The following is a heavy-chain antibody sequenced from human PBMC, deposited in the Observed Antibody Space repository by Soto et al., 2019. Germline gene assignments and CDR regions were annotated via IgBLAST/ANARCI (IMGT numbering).Heavy chain of an antibody. CDR1: GGSISSYY. V-gene: IGHV4-59*01. J-gene: IGHJ4*02. CDR3: ARVGCSGGSCYSFFDY. Sequence: SETLSLTCTVSGGSISSYYWSWIRQPPGKGLEWIGYIYYSGSTNYNPSLKSRVTISVDTSKNQFSLKLSSVTAADTAVYYCARVGCSGGSCYSFFDYWGQGTLVTVSS. CDR2: IYYSGST. D-gene: IGHD2-15*01.